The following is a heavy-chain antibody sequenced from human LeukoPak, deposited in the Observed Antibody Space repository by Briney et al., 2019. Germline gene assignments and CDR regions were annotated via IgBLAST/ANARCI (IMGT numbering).Heavy chain of an antibody. CDR2: ISSSGHST. J-gene: IGHJ2*01. V-gene: IGHV3-23*01. CDR3: AKDIPALGYLDP. D-gene: IGHD3-3*02. Sequence: GGSLRLSCEASGFSFHIYAMTWVRQAPGKGLERVSSISSSGHSTYYADSVKGRFTISRDNSKLFLYLELTSLRTDDTAMYYCAKDIPALGYLDPWGRGTLVTVSS. CDR1: GFSFHIYA.